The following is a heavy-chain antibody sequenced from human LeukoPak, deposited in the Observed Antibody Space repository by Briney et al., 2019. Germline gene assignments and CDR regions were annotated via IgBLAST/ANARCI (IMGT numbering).Heavy chain of an antibody. Sequence: SETLSLTCTVSGGSISSYYWSWIRQPPGKGLEWIGYIYYSGSTNYNPSLKSRVTISVDTSKNQFSLKLSSVTAADTAVYYCARDVRGLLDYWGQGTLVTVSS. CDR3: ARDVRGLLDY. CDR2: IYYSGST. J-gene: IGHJ4*02. D-gene: IGHD3-22*01. CDR1: GGSISSYY. V-gene: IGHV4-59*12.